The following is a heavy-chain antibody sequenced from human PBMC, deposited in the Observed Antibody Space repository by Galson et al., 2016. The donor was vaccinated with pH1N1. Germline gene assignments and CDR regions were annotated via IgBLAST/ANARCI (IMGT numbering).Heavy chain of an antibody. D-gene: IGHD5-24*01. CDR2: ITSSSVTK. J-gene: IGHJ3*02. CDR3: ARDVSPGWLHVFDI. CDR1: GFTFSDYD. V-gene: IGHV3-11*01. Sequence: SLRLSCAASGFTFSDYDLSWIRQAPGQGPEWVAHITSSSVTKYNPEYVKGRFTISVDNTTNSLHLQLNSLRADDTAVYYCARDVSPGWLHVFDIWGRGTKVTVSS.